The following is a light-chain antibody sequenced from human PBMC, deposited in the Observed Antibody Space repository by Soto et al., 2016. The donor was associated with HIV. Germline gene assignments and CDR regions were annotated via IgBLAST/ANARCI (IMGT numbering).Light chain of an antibody. CDR1: QDINNY. CDR2: PAS. V-gene: IGKV1-9*01. Sequence: DIQLTQSPSFLSASVGDRVTITCRASQDINNYLAWYQQKPGKAPNLLIYPASTLQSGVPSRFSGSGSGTEFTLTINSLQPEDFATYYCQQYDSYLRTFGQGTEGGNQT. J-gene: IGKJ1*01. CDR3: QQYDSYLRT.